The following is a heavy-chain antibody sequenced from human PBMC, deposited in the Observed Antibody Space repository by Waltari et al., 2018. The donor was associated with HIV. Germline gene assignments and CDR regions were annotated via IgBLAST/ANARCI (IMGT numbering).Heavy chain of an antibody. J-gene: IGHJ4*02. CDR1: GYTFTSYG. Sequence: QVQLVQSGAEVKKPGASVKVSCKASGYTFTSYGISWVRQAPGQGLEWMGWISTYNGNTKYAQRFQGRVTMTTNTITRTAYLELRSLRSDDTAVYYCARADYDFWSAYYFDYWGQGTLVTVSS. CDR2: ISTYNGNT. V-gene: IGHV1-18*01. D-gene: IGHD3-3*01. CDR3: ARADYDFWSAYYFDY.